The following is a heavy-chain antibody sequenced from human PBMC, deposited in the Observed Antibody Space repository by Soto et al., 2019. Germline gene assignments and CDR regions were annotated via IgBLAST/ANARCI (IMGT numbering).Heavy chain of an antibody. CDR3: VQDWTGNSCPCMVV. J-gene: IGHJ6*02. CDR1: GFTFSSFA. Sequence: EVQLLESGGGLVQPGGSLRLSCAASGFTFSSFAMTWVRQAPGEGLEWVSSISRSGETTYYSDSVKGRFTISRDISKNMVYLQMTSLRAEDTAVYFCVQDWTGNSCPCMVVWGQGTTVTVSS. V-gene: IGHV3-23*01. CDR2: ISRSGETT. D-gene: IGHD6-13*01.